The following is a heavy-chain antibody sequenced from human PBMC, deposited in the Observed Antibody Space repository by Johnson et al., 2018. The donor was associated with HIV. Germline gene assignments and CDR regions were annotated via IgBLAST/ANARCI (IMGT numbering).Heavy chain of an antibody. CDR2: VWYDGSNK. CDR1: GFTFSDYY. Sequence: QLVESGGGLVKPGGSLRLSCAASGFTFSDYYMSWIHQAPGKGLEWVAGVWYDGSNKYYADSVKGRFTIFRDNSENTLFLQMNRLRAEDTAVYYCAKDRTNWGYDAFDIWGQGTMVTVSS. J-gene: IGHJ3*02. CDR3: AKDRTNWGYDAFDI. D-gene: IGHD3-16*01. V-gene: IGHV3-33*06.